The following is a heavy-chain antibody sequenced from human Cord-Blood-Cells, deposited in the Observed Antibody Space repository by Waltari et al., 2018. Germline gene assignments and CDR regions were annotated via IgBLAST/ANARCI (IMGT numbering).Heavy chain of an antibody. J-gene: IGHJ4*02. CDR2: IYHSGSN. V-gene: IGHV4-38-2*01. Sequence: QVQLQESGPGLVKPSETLSLTCAVSGYSISSGYYWGWIRQPPGKGLEWIGSIYHSGSNYYNPSLKSRVTISVDTSKNQFSLKLSSVTAADTAVYYCARATGDFDYWGQGTLVTVSS. CDR3: ARATGDFDY. CDR1: GYSISSGYY. D-gene: IGHD7-27*01.